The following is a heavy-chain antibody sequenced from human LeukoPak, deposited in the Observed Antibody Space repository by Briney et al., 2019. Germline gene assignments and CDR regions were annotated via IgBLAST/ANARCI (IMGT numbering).Heavy chain of an antibody. D-gene: IGHD6-6*01. CDR1: GFTFSSYS. CDR3: ASDEGRIAARLFDY. J-gene: IGHJ4*02. Sequence: GGSLRLSCAASGFTFSSYSMNWVRQAPGKGLEWVSYISSSSSTIYYADSVKGRFTISRDNAKNSLYLQMNSLRAEDTAVYYCASDEGRIAARLFDYWGQGTLVTVSS. V-gene: IGHV3-48*01. CDR2: ISSSSSTI.